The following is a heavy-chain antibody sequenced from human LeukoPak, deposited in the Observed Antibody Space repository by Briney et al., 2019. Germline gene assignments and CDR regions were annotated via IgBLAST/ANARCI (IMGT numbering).Heavy chain of an antibody. CDR2: IYTSGST. CDR3: ARGGGYGDYGYVDY. CDR1: GGSISTYY. Sequence: SETLSLTXTVSGGSISTYYWTWIRQPAGKGLEWIGRIYTSGSTNYNPSLKSRVTMSVDTSKNQFSLKLSSVTAADTAVYFCARGGGYGDYGYVDYWGQETLVTVSS. D-gene: IGHD4-17*01. J-gene: IGHJ4*02. V-gene: IGHV4-4*07.